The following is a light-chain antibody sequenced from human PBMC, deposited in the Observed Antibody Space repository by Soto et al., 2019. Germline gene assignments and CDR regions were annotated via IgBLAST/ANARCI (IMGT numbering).Light chain of an antibody. Sequence: QSVLTQPRSVSESPGQSVTISCTGTSSYIGGYNYVSWYQQHPGKAPKLMIYDVSKRPSGVPDRFSGSKSGNTASLTISGLQAEDEADYYCCSYAATYTLVFGGGTKLTVL. V-gene: IGLV2-11*01. J-gene: IGLJ2*01. CDR2: DVS. CDR3: CSYAATYTLV. CDR1: SSYIGGYNY.